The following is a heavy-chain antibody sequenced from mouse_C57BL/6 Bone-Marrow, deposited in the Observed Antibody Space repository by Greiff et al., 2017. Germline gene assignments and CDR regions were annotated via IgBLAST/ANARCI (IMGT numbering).Heavy chain of an antibody. CDR1: GFSLTSYG. CDR2: IWGDGST. V-gene: IGHV2-3*01. J-gene: IGHJ4*01. D-gene: IGHD2-14*01. Sequence: VMLVESGPGLVAPSQSLSITCTVSGFSLTSYGVSWIRQPPGKGLEWLGVIWGDGSTNYHSALISRLSISKDNSKSQVFLKLNSRQTDDTATYYCGYYRYDGGYYAMDYWGQGTSVTVSS. CDR3: GYYRYDGGYYAMDY.